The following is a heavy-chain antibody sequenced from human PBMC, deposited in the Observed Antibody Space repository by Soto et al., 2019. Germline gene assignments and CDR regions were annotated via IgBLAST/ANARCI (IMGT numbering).Heavy chain of an antibody. V-gene: IGHV3-23*01. CDR3: AKRRGEGFFDY. J-gene: IGHJ4*02. CDR1: GFTFSNFV. Sequence: EVQLLESGGGLVQPGGSLRLSCAASGFTFSNFVLGWVHQAPAKGLEWVSAIGGRDATTYYADSVKGRFTISRDNSKNTLYLRMNSLRVDDTAVYYCAKRRGEGFFDYWGQGTLVTVSS. D-gene: IGHD3-10*01. CDR2: IGGRDATT.